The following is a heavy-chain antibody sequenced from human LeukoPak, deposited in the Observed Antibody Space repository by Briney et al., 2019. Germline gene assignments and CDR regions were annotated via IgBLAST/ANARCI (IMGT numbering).Heavy chain of an antibody. CDR1: GFTFSSYA. V-gene: IGHV3-23*01. J-gene: IGHJ4*02. CDR3: AKDGSGVAAADYYFDY. CDR2: ISGSGGST. D-gene: IGHD2-15*01. Sequence: HPGGSLRPSCAASGFTFSSYAMSRVRQAPGKGLEWVSAISGSGGSTFYADSVKGRFTISRDNSKNTLYMQMNSLRAEDTAVYYCAKDGSGVAAADYYFDYWGQGTLVTVSS.